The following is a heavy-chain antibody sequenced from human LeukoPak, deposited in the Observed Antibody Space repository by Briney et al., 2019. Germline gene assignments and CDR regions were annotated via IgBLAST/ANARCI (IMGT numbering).Heavy chain of an antibody. D-gene: IGHD6-19*01. CDR3: ARQWSSGWSFFDY. J-gene: IGHJ4*02. CDR2: IYPGDSDT. CDR1: GYIFXXYW. V-gene: IGHV5-51*01. Sequence: LKISCKGSGYIFXXYWIGWVRQMPGKGLEWMGIIYPGDSDTRYSPSFQGQVTISADKSISTAYLQWGSLKASDTAMYYCARQWSSGWSFFDYWGQGTLVTVSS.